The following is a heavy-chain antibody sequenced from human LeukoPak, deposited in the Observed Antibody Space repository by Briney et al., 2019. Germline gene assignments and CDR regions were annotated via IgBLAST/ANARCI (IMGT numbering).Heavy chain of an antibody. V-gene: IGHV1-69*05. CDR2: IIPIFRTT. CDR1: GGTFSNYA. D-gene: IGHD1-26*01. Sequence: ASVTVSCKASGGTFSNYAFSWVRQAPGQGLEWMGGIIPIFRTTNYAEQFQGRVTITTDESTNTAYLDLSSLRSEDTAVYYCAKDDGSATMGFDSWGQGTLVSVSS. CDR3: AKDDGSATMGFDS. J-gene: IGHJ5*01.